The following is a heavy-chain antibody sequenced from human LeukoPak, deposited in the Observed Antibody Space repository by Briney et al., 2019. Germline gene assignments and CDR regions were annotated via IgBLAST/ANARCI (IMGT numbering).Heavy chain of an antibody. Sequence: ASVKVSCKTSGFSITDYFMRWVRQAPGQGLEWTGMINPSDGFTRQAQKFEGRVTITSDTSTSTVYMEMSSLTSEDTAVYYCARAVDQDFDYWGQGTLVTVSS. CDR2: INPSDGFT. D-gene: IGHD3/OR15-3a*01. CDR3: ARAVDQDFDY. V-gene: IGHV1-46*01. J-gene: IGHJ4*02. CDR1: GFSITDYF.